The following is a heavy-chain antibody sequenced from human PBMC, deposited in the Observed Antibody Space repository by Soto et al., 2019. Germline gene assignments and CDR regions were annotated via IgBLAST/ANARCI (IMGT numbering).Heavy chain of an antibody. V-gene: IGHV3-9*01. CDR3: AKGYCSSAKCYTYSYMDV. CDR2: ISWNRGTI. D-gene: IGHD2-2*01. CDR1: GFNFDEYA. J-gene: IGHJ6*03. Sequence: EVMLVESGGGLVQPGRSLRLSCAASGFNFDEYAMHWVRQGPGKGLEWVSGISWNRGTIVYADSVKGRFTISRDNAKNFLYLVMNSLGAEDTALYYCAKGYCSSAKCYTYSYMDVWGKGTTVTVSS.